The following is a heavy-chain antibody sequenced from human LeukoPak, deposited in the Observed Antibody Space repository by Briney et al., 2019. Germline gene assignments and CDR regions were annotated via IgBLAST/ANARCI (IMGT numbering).Heavy chain of an antibody. Sequence: ASVKVSCKVFGYTLTELSMHWVRQAPGKGLEWMGGFDPEDGETIYAQKFQGRVTMTEDTSTDAAYMELSSLRSEDTAVYYCARWPIVVVPAASGYYYYGMDVWGQGTTVTVSS. D-gene: IGHD2-2*01. CDR2: FDPEDGET. J-gene: IGHJ6*02. CDR1: GYTLTELS. CDR3: ARWPIVVVPAASGYYYYGMDV. V-gene: IGHV1-24*01.